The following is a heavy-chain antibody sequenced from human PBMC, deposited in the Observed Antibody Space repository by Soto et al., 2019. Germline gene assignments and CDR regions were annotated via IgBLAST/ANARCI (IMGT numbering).Heavy chain of an antibody. D-gene: IGHD5-12*01. V-gene: IGHV4-30-4*01. J-gene: IGHJ4*02. CDR3: ARSQRGYSYGPFDF. Sequence: SETLSLTCTISGGSISSGDYYWNWIRQPPGKGLEWIGYIYNSGSPYYNPSLKTRVTISADTSKSQFSLKLTSVTAADTAVYFCARSQRGYSYGPFDFWGQGTLVTVSS. CDR2: IYNSGSP. CDR1: GGSISSGDYY.